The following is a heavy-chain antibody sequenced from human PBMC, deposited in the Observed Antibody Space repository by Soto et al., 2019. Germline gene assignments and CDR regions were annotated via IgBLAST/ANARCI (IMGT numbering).Heavy chain of an antibody. D-gene: IGHD5-12*01. J-gene: IGHJ5*02. V-gene: IGHV4-39*01. CDR1: GGSISSSSYY. CDR2: IYYSGST. Sequence: QLQLQESGPGLVKPSETLSLTCTVSGGSISSSSYYWGWIRQPPGKGLEWIGSIYYSGSTYYNPSLKSRVTRSVDTSKNQFSLKLSSVTAADTAVYYCASQYSGYDHPIPDNWFDPWGQGTLVTVSS. CDR3: ASQYSGYDHPIPDNWFDP.